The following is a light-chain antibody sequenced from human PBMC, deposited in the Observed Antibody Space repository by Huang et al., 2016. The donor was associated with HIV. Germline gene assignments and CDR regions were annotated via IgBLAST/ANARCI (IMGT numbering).Light chain of an antibody. CDR3: QQRSNWPPYT. V-gene: IGKV3-11*01. J-gene: IGKJ2*01. CDR1: QSVSSY. Sequence: EIVLTQSPATLSLSPGERATLSCRASQSVSSYLAWYQQMPGQSPRLLIYDASNRATGIPARFSGSGSETDFTLTISGLEPEDCAVYYCQQRSNWPPYTFGQGTKLEIK. CDR2: DAS.